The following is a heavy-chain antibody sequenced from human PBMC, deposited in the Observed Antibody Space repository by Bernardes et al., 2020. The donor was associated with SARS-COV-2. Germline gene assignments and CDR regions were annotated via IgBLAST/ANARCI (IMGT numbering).Heavy chain of an antibody. CDR3: ARQHLGGVTIFGVVTTDRYFDY. J-gene: IGHJ4*02. Sequence: SETLSLSCTVSGGSISSSSYYWGWIRQPPGKGLEWLGSIYYRGDTYYNPSLKSRVTITVDTSKNQLFLKLSSVTAADTAVYYCARQHLGGVTIFGVVTTDRYFDYWGQGTLVTVSS. CDR1: GGSISSSSYY. V-gene: IGHV4-39*01. D-gene: IGHD3-3*01. CDR2: IYYRGDT.